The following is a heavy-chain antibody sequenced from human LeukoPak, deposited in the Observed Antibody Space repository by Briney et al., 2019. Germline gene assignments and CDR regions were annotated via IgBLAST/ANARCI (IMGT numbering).Heavy chain of an antibody. CDR2: FNPEDGET. Sequence: ASVKVSCKVSGYTLTELSMHWVRQAPGKGLEWMGGFNPEDGETIYAQKFQGRVTMTEDTSTDTAYMELSSLRSEDTAVYYCATATFGGVIVNGDAFDIWGQGTMVTVSS. D-gene: IGHD3-16*02. CDR1: GYTLTELS. CDR3: ATATFGGVIVNGDAFDI. V-gene: IGHV1-24*01. J-gene: IGHJ3*02.